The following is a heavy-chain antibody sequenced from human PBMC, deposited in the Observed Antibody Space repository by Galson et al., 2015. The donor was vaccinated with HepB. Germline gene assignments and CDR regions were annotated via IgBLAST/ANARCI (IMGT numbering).Heavy chain of an antibody. CDR3: AKDRLGWELLDAFDI. D-gene: IGHD1-26*01. CDR2: ISYDGSNK. J-gene: IGHJ3*02. Sequence: SLRLSCAASGFTFSNYGMHWVRQAPGKGLDWVAVISYDGSNKYYADSVKGRFTISRDNSKNTLYLQMNSLRAEDTAVYYCAKDRLGWELLDAFDIWGQGTMVTVSS. CDR1: GFTFSNYG. V-gene: IGHV3-30*18.